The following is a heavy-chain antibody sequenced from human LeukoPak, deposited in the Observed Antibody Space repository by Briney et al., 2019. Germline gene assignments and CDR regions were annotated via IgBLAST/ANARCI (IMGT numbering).Heavy chain of an antibody. Sequence: ASVKVSCKASGYTFTSYGISWVRQAPGQELEWMGWISAYNGNTNYAQKLQGRVTMTTDTSTSTAYMELRSLRSDDTAVYYCAREVYYGSAAENWFDPWGQGTLVTVSS. CDR3: AREVYYGSAAENWFDP. V-gene: IGHV1-18*01. CDR1: GYTFTSYG. CDR2: ISAYNGNT. J-gene: IGHJ5*02. D-gene: IGHD3-10*01.